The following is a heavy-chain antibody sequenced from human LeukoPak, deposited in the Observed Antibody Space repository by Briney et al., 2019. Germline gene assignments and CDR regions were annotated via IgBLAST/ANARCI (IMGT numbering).Heavy chain of an antibody. J-gene: IGHJ6*03. CDR3: ARVIRSTDYYYYMDV. D-gene: IGHD5/OR15-5a*01. Sequence: GASVKVSWKASRSTFSSYAISWVRQAPGQGLEWMGGIIPIFGTANYAQKFQGRVTITADKSTSTAYMELSSLRSEDTAVYYCARVIRSTDYYYYMDVWGKGTTVTVPS. CDR2: IIPIFGTA. V-gene: IGHV1-69*06. CDR1: RSTFSSYA.